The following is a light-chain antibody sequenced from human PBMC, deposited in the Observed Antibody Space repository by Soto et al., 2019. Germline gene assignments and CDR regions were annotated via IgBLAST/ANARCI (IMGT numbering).Light chain of an antibody. Sequence: QSVLTQPASVSGSPGQSITISCTGTNSDVGAYNSVSWYQQHPGKAPKLIIYEVSNRPSEVSDRFSGSKSGNTASLTISGLQAEDEADYYCSSYTGSTTLVVFGGGTKVTVL. V-gene: IGLV2-14*01. CDR3: SSYTGSTTLVV. CDR1: NSDVGAYNS. J-gene: IGLJ2*01. CDR2: EVS.